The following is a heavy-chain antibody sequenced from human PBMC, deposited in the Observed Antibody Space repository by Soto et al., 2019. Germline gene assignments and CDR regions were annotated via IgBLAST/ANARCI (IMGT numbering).Heavy chain of an antibody. CDR1: GFTFSGSA. CDR2: IRSKANSYAT. Sequence: GGSLRLSCAASGFTFSGSAMHWVRRASGKGLEWVGRIRSKANSYATAYAASVKGRFTISRDDSKNTAYLQMNSLKTEDAAVYYCTRHTPLNAFDIWGQGTMVTVSS. V-gene: IGHV3-73*01. CDR3: TRHTPLNAFDI. J-gene: IGHJ3*02.